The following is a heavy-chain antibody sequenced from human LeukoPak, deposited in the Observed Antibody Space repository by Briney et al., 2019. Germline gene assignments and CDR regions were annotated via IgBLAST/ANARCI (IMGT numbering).Heavy chain of an antibody. CDR3: AKDQDPMGCSGGSSYQTVADDY. CDR1: GGTFISHA. Sequence: VASVRVSSKASGGTFISHAISWVRQAPGQGGQGMGGIIPIFGTANYSQKFQGRYTIPADQSTSTAYKELSSLRYEDTAVYYCAKDQDPMGCSGGSSYQTVADDYWGQGTLVTGSS. J-gene: IGHJ4*02. CDR2: IIPIFGTA. D-gene: IGHD2-15*01. V-gene: IGHV1-69*01.